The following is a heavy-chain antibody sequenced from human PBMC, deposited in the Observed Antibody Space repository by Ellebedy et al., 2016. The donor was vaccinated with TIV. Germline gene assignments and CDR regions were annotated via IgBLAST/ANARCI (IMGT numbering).Heavy chain of an antibody. Sequence: GESLKISXAASGFTFSRYWMSWVRQAPGKGLEWVANIKQDGSEKYYVDSVKGRFTISRDNAKNSLYLQMNSLRAEDTAVYYCARDWVTYYDILTGYVYYYYGMDVWGQGTTVTVSS. D-gene: IGHD3-9*01. V-gene: IGHV3-7*03. CDR1: GFTFSRYW. CDR3: ARDWVTYYDILTGYVYYYYGMDV. CDR2: IKQDGSEK. J-gene: IGHJ6*02.